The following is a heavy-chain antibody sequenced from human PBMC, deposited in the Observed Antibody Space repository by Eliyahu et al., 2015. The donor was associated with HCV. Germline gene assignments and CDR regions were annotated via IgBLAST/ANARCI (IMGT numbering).Heavy chain of an antibody. Sequence: EVQLLESGGGLVQPGGSLRLSCAASGFTFSSYAMSWVRQAPGKGLXWVSAISGSGGSTYYADSXKGRFTISRDNSKNTLYLQMNSLRAEDTAVYYCAKRGSDFWSGYNAEYFQHWGQGTLVTVSS. CDR3: AKRGSDFWSGYNAEYFQH. CDR1: GFTFSSYA. V-gene: IGHV3-23*01. CDR2: ISGSGGST. J-gene: IGHJ1*01. D-gene: IGHD3-3*01.